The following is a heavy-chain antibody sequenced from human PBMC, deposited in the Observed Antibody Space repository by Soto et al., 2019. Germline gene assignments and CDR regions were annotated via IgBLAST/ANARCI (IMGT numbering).Heavy chain of an antibody. D-gene: IGHD1-26*01. Sequence: QVQLVQSGAEVKKPGSSVKVSCKASGGTFSSYSINWVRQAPGQGLEWMGEIIPIFATANYAQKFQGRVTMTADESTSTAYMELSSLRSEDTAVYYCARDGGRHSGGIDYWGQGTLVTVSS. J-gene: IGHJ4*02. CDR3: ARDGGRHSGGIDY. V-gene: IGHV1-69*01. CDR1: GGTFSSYS. CDR2: IIPIFATA.